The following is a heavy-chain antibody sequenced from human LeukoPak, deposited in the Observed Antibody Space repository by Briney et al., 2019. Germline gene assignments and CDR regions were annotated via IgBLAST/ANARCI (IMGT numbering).Heavy chain of an antibody. CDR2: INPNSGGT. V-gene: IGHV1-2*06. J-gene: IGHJ5*02. CDR1: GYTFTGYY. D-gene: IGHD3-16*01. CDR3: ARDGGDNWFDP. Sequence: GATVKVSCKAAGYTFTGYYMHWMRQAPGQGLEWMGRINPNSGGTNYAQKFQGRVTMTRDTSISTAYMELSRLRSDDTAVYYCARDGGDNWFDPWGQGTLVTVSS.